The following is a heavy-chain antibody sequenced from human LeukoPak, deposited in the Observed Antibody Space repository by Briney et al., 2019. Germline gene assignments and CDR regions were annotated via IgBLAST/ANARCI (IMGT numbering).Heavy chain of an antibody. J-gene: IGHJ4*02. Sequence: ASVKVSCKASGYTFTSSGISWVRQAPGQGLEWMGWISAYNGNTNYAQKFQGRVTMTRDTSTSTVYMELSSLRSEDTAVYYCARARTSGVRATVDYWGQGTLVTVSS. CDR1: GYTFTSSG. D-gene: IGHD5-24*01. CDR3: ARARTSGVRATVDY. CDR2: ISAYNGNT. V-gene: IGHV1-18*01.